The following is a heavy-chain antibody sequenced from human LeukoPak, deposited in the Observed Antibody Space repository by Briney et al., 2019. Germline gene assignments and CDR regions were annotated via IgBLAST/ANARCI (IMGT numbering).Heavy chain of an antibody. CDR3: ARDGSSLDV. Sequence: ASVTVSCKASGYTFTDYFIHWVRQAPGQGLEWMGWIIPNNGGTAYAQNFRGRVTMTWDTSINTAYMELARLRSDDTAIYYCARDGSSLDVWGQGTTVTVSS. J-gene: IGHJ6*02. CDR2: IIPNNGGT. V-gene: IGHV1-2*02. CDR1: GYTFTDYF. D-gene: IGHD6-13*01.